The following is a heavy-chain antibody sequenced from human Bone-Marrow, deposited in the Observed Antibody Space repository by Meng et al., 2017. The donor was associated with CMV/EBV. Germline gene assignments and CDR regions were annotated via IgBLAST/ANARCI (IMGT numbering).Heavy chain of an antibody. V-gene: IGHV1-69*06. CDR1: GGTFSSYA. J-gene: IGHJ6*02. CDR3: AREGQYYYSYYGMDV. Sequence: SVKVSCKASGGTFSSYAISWVRQAPGQGLEWMGGIIPIIVTATYAQKFEGRVTITVDKSATTAHMEMRSLTSEDTAVYYCAREGQYYYSYYGMDVWGQGTTVTVSS. CDR2: IIPIIVTA.